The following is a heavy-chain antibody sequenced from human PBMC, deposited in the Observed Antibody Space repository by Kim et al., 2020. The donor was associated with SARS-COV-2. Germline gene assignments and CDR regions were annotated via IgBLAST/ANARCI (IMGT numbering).Heavy chain of an antibody. CDR1: GFTFSSYA. CDR2: ISYDGSNK. J-gene: IGHJ3*02. CDR3: ARVSSSGWYGGRAFDI. Sequence: GGSLRLSCAASGFTFSSYAMHWVRQAPGKGLEWVAVISYDGSNKYYADSVKGRFTISRDNSKNTLYLQMNSLRAEDTAVYYCARVSSSGWYGGRAFDIWGQGTMVTVSS. D-gene: IGHD6-19*01. V-gene: IGHV3-30*04.